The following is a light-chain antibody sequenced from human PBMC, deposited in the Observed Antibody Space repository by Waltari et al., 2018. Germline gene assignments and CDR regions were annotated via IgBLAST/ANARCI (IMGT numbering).Light chain of an antibody. CDR2: DVS. CDR3: SSYIDSSTLEL. Sequence: SALTQPASVSGSPGQSFPIPSPGPGGNVGVFNYVPGYQQHPGKAPKLIFYDVSNRPSGVSNRFSGSKSGNTASLTISGLQAEDEADYYCSSYIDSSTLELFGGGTSLTVL. CDR1: GGNVGVFNY. V-gene: IGLV2-14*03. J-gene: IGLJ2*01.